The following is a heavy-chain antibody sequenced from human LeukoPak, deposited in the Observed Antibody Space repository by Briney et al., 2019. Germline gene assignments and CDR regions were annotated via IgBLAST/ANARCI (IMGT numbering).Heavy chain of an antibody. V-gene: IGHV4-30-4*01. CDR2: IYYSGST. CDR3: ARASSMIVVWFDY. CDR1: GGSISSGDYY. Sequence: SQTLSLTCTVSGGSISSGDYYWSWLRHPPGKGLEWIGYIYYSGSTYYNPSLKSRVTISVDTSKNQFSLKLSSVTAADTAVYYCARASSMIVVWFDYWGQGTLVTVSS. J-gene: IGHJ4*02. D-gene: IGHD3-22*01.